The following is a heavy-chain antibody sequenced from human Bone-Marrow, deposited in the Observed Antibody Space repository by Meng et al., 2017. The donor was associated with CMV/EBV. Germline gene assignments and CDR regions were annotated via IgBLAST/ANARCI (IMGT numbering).Heavy chain of an antibody. CDR2: ITHSGST. CDR1: GAPFSGY. V-gene: IGHV4-34*01. CDR3: APGFRSWSGSYSS. D-gene: IGHD1-26*01. Sequence: VHLQQWRAGLFKPPETLSLTCGVYGAPFSGYWSWVRQPPGKGLEWIGEITHSGSTNYNVSLKSRVTISIDTSKNQFSLKLSSVTATDTAVYYCAPGFRSWSGSYSSWGQGTLVTVSS. J-gene: IGHJ4*02.